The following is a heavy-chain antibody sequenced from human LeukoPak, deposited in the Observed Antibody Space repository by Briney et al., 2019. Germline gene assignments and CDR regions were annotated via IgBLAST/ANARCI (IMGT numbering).Heavy chain of an antibody. CDR3: ASLKGMDA. CDR2: ITQGGSEK. J-gene: IGHJ6*02. CDR1: GFTFSSYW. Sequence: GGSLRLSCAASGFTFSSYWMTWVRQVPGKGLEWVANITQGGSEKYYVDSVKGRFTISRDNAKNSLYLQMNSLRAEDTAVYYCASLKGMDAWGQGTTVTVSS. V-gene: IGHV3-7*05.